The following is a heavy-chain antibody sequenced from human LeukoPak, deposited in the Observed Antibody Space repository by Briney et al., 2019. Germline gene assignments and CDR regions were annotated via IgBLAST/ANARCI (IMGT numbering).Heavy chain of an antibody. CDR3: ARVSLQWLAKAHPYYFDY. D-gene: IGHD6-19*01. Sequence: GASVKVSCKASGYTFTSYDINWVRQATGQGLEWMGWMNPNSGNTGYAQKFQGRVTMTRNTSISTAYMELSSLRSEDTAVYYCARVSLQWLAKAHPYYFDYWGQGTLVTVSS. CDR1: GYTFTSYD. J-gene: IGHJ4*02. CDR2: MNPNSGNT. V-gene: IGHV1-8*01.